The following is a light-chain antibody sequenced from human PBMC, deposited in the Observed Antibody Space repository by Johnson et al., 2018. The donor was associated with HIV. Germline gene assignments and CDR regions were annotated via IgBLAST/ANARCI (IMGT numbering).Light chain of an antibody. Sequence: QSVLTQPPSVSAAPGHKVTISCSGSSSNIGNNYVSWYQQLPGTAPKLLIYDNNKRPSGIPDRFSVSKSGTTATLGITGLQTGDEADYYCGTWDSSLSAGVVGTGTKVTVL. CDR1: SSNIGNNY. CDR2: DNN. V-gene: IGLV1-51*01. CDR3: GTWDSSLSAGV. J-gene: IGLJ1*01.